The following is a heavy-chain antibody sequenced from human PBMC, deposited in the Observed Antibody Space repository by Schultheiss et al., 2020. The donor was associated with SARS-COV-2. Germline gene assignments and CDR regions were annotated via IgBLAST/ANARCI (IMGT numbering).Heavy chain of an antibody. D-gene: IGHD6-19*01. V-gene: IGHV3-21*01. CDR1: GFTFSSYS. CDR2: ISSSSSYI. J-gene: IGHJ4*02. CDR3: ARDSSEGSGWNAVDY. Sequence: GGSLRLSCAASGFTFSSYSMNWVRQAPGKGLEWVSSISSSSSYIYYADSVKGRFTISRDNSKNTLYLQMNSLRAEDTAVYYCARDSSEGSGWNAVDYWGQGTLVTVSS.